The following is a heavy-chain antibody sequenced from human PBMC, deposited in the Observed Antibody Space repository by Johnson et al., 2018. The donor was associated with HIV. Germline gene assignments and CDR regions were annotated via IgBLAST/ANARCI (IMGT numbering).Heavy chain of an antibody. CDR2: TSYDGSNK. D-gene: IGHD6-13*01. CDR1: GFTVSSNY. Sequence: VQLVESGGGLIQPGGSLRLSCAASGFTVSSNYMSWVRQAPGKGLEWVAVTSYDGSNKYYADSVKGRFTISRDNSKNTLYLQMNSLRAEDTAVYYCARDSDSSSWYSEFDIWGQGTMVTVSS. V-gene: IGHV3-30*03. J-gene: IGHJ3*02. CDR3: ARDSDSSSWYSEFDI.